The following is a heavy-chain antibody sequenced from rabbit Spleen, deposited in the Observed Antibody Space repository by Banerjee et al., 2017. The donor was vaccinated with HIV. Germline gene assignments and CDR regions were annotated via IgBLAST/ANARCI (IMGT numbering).Heavy chain of an antibody. V-gene: IGHV1S45*01. CDR2: IYTGGSGST. CDR3: ARGSATMTMVITGYYLSL. J-gene: IGHJ4*01. Sequence: QEQLVESGGGLVKPEGSLKLSCTASGFDFSNKGGLCWVRQAPGVGLVWNACIYTGGSGSTAYATWPKGRFTVSRTSSTTVTLQLNSLTAADTATYFCARGSATMTMVITGYYLSLWGPGTLVTVS. CDR1: GFDFSNKGG. D-gene: IGHD2-1*01.